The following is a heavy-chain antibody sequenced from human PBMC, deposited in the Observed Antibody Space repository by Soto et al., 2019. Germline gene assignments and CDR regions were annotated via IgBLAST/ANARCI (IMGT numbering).Heavy chain of an antibody. Sequence: EVQLLESGGGLVQPGGSLRLSCVGSGFSFSSYAMNGVRQAPGQGLEWVSGISGSGGTTFYADSVKGRFTISRDNSKNTLYLQMNSLRAEDTAVYYCAKDLGYTSSWYYALHIWGQGTMVTVSS. CDR1: GFSFSSYA. CDR2: ISGSGGTT. V-gene: IGHV3-23*01. CDR3: AKDLGYTSSWYYALHI. J-gene: IGHJ3*02. D-gene: IGHD6-13*01.